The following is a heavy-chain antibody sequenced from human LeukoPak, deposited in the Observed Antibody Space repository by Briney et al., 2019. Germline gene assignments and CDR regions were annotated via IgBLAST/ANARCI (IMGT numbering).Heavy chain of an antibody. CDR3: AKDFGRNLGGPGY. CDR2: ISDNSGRT. J-gene: IGHJ4*02. D-gene: IGHD1-14*01. V-gene: IGHV3-23*01. Sequence: GGSLRLSCAASGFTFSTYTMARVRQAPGGGLEWVSGISDNSGRTYYADSVKGRFAISRDDSKSTLYLQMNSLRGEDTAVYYCAKDFGRNLGGPGYWGRGTLVTVSS. CDR1: GFTFSTYT.